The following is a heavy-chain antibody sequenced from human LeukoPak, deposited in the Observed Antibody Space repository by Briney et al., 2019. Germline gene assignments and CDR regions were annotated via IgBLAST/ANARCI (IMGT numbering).Heavy chain of an antibody. CDR1: GGSISSYY. CDR2: IYYSGST. CDR3: ARYDYGDYYFDY. Sequence: SETLSLTCTVSGGSISSYYWSWIRQPPGKGLEWIGYIYYSGSTNYNPSLKSRVTISVDTSKNQFSLKLSSVTAADTAVYYCARYDYGDYYFDYWGQGTLVTVSS. J-gene: IGHJ4*02. V-gene: IGHV4-59*01. D-gene: IGHD4-17*01.